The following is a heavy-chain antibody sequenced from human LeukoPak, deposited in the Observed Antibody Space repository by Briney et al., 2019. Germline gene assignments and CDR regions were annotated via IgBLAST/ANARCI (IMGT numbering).Heavy chain of an antibody. CDR1: GFTFSSYA. Sequence: PGRSLRLSCAASGFTFSSYAMHWVRQAPGKGLEWVAVISYDGSNKYHADSVKGRFTISRDNSKNTLYLQMNSLRAEDTAVYYCARGGLVTSYYYYYGMDVWGQGTTVTVSS. CDR3: ARGGLVTSYYYYYGMDV. V-gene: IGHV3-30*04. J-gene: IGHJ6*02. D-gene: IGHD6-19*01. CDR2: ISYDGSNK.